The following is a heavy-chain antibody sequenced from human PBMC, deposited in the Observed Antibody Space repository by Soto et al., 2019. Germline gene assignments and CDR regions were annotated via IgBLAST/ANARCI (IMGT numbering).Heavy chain of an antibody. J-gene: IGHJ4*02. D-gene: IGHD3-3*01. Sequence: GGSLRLSCAASGFTFSSYGMHWVRQAPGKGLEWVAVIWYDGSNKYYADSVKGRFTISRDNSKNTLYLQMNSLRAEDTAVYYCARGTGFWSGYYTGGFDYWGQGTLVTVSS. CDR1: GFTFSSYG. CDR2: IWYDGSNK. CDR3: ARGTGFWSGYYTGGFDY. V-gene: IGHV3-33*01.